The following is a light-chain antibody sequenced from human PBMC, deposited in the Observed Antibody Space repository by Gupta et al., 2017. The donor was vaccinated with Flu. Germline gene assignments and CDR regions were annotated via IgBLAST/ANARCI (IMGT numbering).Light chain of an antibody. J-gene: IGKJ2*03. CDR1: QSVSSSY. Sequence: DIMLTQSPGTVSLSPGERATLSCRARQSVSSSYLAWYQQKRGQATRLLIYGASSRASGIADRCSGSGSGKDFTLTISRLEPEDFAVYYCQQYGSSRSFGQGTKLEIK. CDR2: GAS. CDR3: QQYGSSRS. V-gene: IGKV3-20*01.